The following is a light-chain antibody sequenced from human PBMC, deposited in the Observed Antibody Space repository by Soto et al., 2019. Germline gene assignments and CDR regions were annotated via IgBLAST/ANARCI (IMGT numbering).Light chain of an antibody. CDR2: DAS. CDR1: QSVSSY. Sequence: ELVLTQSPATLSLSPGERATLSCRASQSVSSYLAWYQQKPGQSPRLLIFDASNRATGIPARFSGSGSGTDFTLTISRLEPEDFAVYYCQQYGSSPPWTFGQGTKVDIK. J-gene: IGKJ1*01. V-gene: IGKV3-20*01. CDR3: QQYGSSPPWT.